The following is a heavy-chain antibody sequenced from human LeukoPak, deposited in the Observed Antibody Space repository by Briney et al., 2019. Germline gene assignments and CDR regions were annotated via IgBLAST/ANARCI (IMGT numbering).Heavy chain of an antibody. V-gene: IGHV4-34*01. CDR1: GGSFSGYY. Sequence: SETLSLTCAVYGGSFSGYYWSWIRQPPGKGLEWIGEINHSGSTNYNPSLKSRVTISVDTSKNQFSLKLSSVTAADTAVYYCARVPGTMVTPRRYYYYYMDVWGKGTTVTVSS. CDR2: INHSGST. CDR3: ARVPGTMVTPRRYYYYYMDV. D-gene: IGHD3-10*01. J-gene: IGHJ6*03.